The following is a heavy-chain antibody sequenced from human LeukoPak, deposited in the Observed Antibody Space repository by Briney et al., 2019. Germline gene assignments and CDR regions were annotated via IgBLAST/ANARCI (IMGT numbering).Heavy chain of an antibody. Sequence: GGSLRLSCAASGFTVSTNYMSWVRQAPGKGLEWVSVIYSGGSTYYADSVKGRFTISRHNSENTLYLQMNSLRAEDTTVYYCARGMTNPFDYWGQGTLVTVSS. CDR2: IYSGGST. J-gene: IGHJ4*02. CDR1: GFTVSTNY. V-gene: IGHV3-53*04. CDR3: ARGMTNPFDY. D-gene: IGHD4-11*01.